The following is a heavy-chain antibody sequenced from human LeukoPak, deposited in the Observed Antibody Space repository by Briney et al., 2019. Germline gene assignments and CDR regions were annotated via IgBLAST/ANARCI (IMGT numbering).Heavy chain of an antibody. Sequence: GGSLRLSRAASGFTSSRHWMSWVRQAAGKGLERVAGIKEVGSAKYYVDSAKGRFTIYRDSPNNILYLQMNRLRAEDTAVYMLVRVDGGPGDDWGQGTLVSASS. D-gene: IGHD2-15*01. CDR2: IKEVGSAK. J-gene: IGHJ4*02. CDR1: GFTSSRHW. CDR3: VRVDGGPGDD. V-gene: IGHV3-7*01.